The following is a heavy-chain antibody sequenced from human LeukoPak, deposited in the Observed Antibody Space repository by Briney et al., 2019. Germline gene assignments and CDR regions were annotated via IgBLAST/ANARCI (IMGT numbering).Heavy chain of an antibody. J-gene: IGHJ4*02. CDR2: ISSNGGST. CDR1: GFTFSSYA. V-gene: IGHV3-64*01. Sequence: TGGSLRLSCAASGFTFSSYAMHWVRQAPGKGLEYVSAISSNGGSTYYANSVKGRFTISRDNSKNTLYLQMGSLRAEDMAVYYCAREQDCDFWSGYYWARGVGPFDYWGQGTLVTVSS. CDR3: AREQDCDFWSGYYWARGVGPFDY. D-gene: IGHD3-3*01.